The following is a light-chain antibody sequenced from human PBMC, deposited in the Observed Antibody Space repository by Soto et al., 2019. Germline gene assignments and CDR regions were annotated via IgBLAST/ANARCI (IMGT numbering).Light chain of an antibody. CDR1: SSNIGSNT. V-gene: IGLV1-44*01. Sequence: QSVLTQPPSASGTPGQRVTISCSGSSSNIGSNTVNWYQQLPGTAPHLLIYSNNQRPSGVPARFSGSKSGTSASLAISGLQSEDEADYYCAAWDDSLNGLVFGGGTKLTVL. CDR2: SNN. CDR3: AAWDDSLNGLV. J-gene: IGLJ2*01.